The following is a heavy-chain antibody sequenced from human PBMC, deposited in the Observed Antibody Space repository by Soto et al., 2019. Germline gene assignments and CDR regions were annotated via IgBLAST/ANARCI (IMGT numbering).Heavy chain of an antibody. CDR2: FFFSGSP. J-gene: IGHJ6*02. CDR3: ERESARFDVDV. V-gene: IGHV4-61*01. CDR1: GGSVRSGSFY. Sequence: PSETLSLTCTVSGGSVRSGSFYWSWIRQPPGKGLEWIGYFFFSGSPNYNPSLKSRVTISADTSKNQLSLNVRSVTAADTAVYFCERESARFDVDVWGQGTTVTVSS.